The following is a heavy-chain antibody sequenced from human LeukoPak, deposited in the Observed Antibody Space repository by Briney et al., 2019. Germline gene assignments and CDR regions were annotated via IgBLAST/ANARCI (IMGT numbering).Heavy chain of an antibody. V-gene: IGHV1-2*06. Sequence: ASVKVSCKASGYIFTGYYMHWVRQAPGQGLEWMGRINPDSGGTNYAQKFQGRVTMTRDTSISTAYMELSRLRSDDTAVYYCARVRTLSNWFDPWGQGTLVTVSS. CDR3: ARVRTLSNWFDP. CDR1: GYIFTGYY. D-gene: IGHD2-15*01. J-gene: IGHJ5*02. CDR2: INPDSGGT.